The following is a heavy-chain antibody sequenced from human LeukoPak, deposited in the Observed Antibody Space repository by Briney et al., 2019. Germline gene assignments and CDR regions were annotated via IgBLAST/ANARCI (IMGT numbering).Heavy chain of an antibody. J-gene: IGHJ4*02. CDR1: GYTFTSYD. D-gene: IGHD1-14*01. CDR3: ARRYNWNHYSTLYYFDY. V-gene: IGHV1-8*03. CDR2: MNPNSGNT. Sequence: ASVKVSCKASGYTFTSYDINWVRQATGQGLEWMGWMNPNSGNTGYAQKFQGRVTITRSTSISTAYMELSSLRSEDTAVYYCARRYNWNHYSTLYYFDYWGQGTLVTVSS.